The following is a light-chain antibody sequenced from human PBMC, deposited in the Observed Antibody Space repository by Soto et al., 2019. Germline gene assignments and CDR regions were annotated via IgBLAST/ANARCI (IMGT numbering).Light chain of an antibody. V-gene: IGKV1-5*03. Sequence: DIQMTQSPSTVSASVGDRVNITCRASQSISPWLAWYQQKPGKAPKLLIYKASSLQSGVPSRFSGSGSGTEFTLTISSLQSDDFATYYCHQYNGFSWTFGQGTKVEIK. J-gene: IGKJ1*01. CDR1: QSISPW. CDR3: HQYNGFSWT. CDR2: KAS.